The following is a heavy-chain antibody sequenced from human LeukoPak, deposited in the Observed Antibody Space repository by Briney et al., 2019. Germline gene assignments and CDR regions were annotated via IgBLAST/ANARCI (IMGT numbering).Heavy chain of an antibody. CDR3: AKAGYCSGGSCIYLLFHGFDY. CDR2: IRYDGSNK. D-gene: IGHD2-15*01. J-gene: IGHJ4*02. V-gene: IGHV3-30*02. Sequence: GRSLRLSCAASGFTFSSYGMHWVRQAPGKGLEWVAFIRYDGSNKYYADSVKGRFTTSRDNSKNTLYLQMNSLRAEDTAVYYCAKAGYCSGGSCIYLLFHGFDYWGQGTLVTVSS. CDR1: GFTFSSYG.